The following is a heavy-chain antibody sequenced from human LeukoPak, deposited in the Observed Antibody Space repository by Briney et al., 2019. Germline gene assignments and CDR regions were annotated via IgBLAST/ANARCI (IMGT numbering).Heavy chain of an antibody. J-gene: IGHJ4*02. D-gene: IGHD1-26*01. V-gene: IGHV3-9*01. CDR2: ISWNSGSI. CDR3: AKDMGNRLQYYFDY. Sequence: GGSLRLSCAASGFTFDDYAMHWVRQAPGKGLEWVSGISWNSGSIGYADSVKGRFTISRDNAKNSLYLQMNSLRAEDTALYYCAKDMGNRLQYYFDYWGQGTLVTVSS. CDR1: GFTFDDYA.